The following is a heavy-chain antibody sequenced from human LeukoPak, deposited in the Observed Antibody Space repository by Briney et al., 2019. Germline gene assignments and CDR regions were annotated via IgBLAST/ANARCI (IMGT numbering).Heavy chain of an antibody. CDR2: IYHSGST. CDR3: AREGEGTMIVVVILDAFDI. J-gene: IGHJ3*02. CDR1: GGSISSSNW. V-gene: IGHV4-4*02. Sequence: SGTLSLTCAASGGSISSSNWWSWVRQPPGKGLEWIGEIYHSGSTYYNPSLKSRVTISVDTSKNQFSLKLSSVTAADTAVYYCAREGEGTMIVVVILDAFDIWGQGTMVTVSS. D-gene: IGHD3-22*01.